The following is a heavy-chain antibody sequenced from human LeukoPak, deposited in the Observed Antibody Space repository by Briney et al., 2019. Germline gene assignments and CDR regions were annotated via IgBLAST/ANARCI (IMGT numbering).Heavy chain of an antibody. Sequence: GASVKVSCKASGYTFTSYDINWVRQATGQGLEWMGWMNPNSGNTGCAQKFQGRVTITRNTSIGTAYMELSSLRSEDTAVYYCARGKRGAGGYDFWSGYHLYYYYYYMDVWGKGTTVTVSS. CDR2: MNPNSGNT. J-gene: IGHJ6*03. CDR1: GYTFTSYD. V-gene: IGHV1-8*03. CDR3: ARGKRGAGGYDFWSGYHLYYYYYYMDV. D-gene: IGHD3-3*01.